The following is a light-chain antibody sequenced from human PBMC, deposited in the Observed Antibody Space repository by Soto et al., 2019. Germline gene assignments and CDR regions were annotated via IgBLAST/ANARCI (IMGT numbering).Light chain of an antibody. Sequence: QSVLTQPPSVSGAPGQRVTISCTGSSSNIGAGYDVHWYQQLPGTAPKLLIYGNGNRPSGVPDRFSGSKSGTSASLAITGLQAEDEADYYCQSYDNSLSGSGVFGTGTKLTVL. V-gene: IGLV1-40*01. CDR3: QSYDNSLSGSGV. CDR2: GNG. J-gene: IGLJ1*01. CDR1: SSNIGAGYD.